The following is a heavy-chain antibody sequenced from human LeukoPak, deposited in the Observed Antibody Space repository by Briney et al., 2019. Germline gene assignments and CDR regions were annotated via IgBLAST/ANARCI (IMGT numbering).Heavy chain of an antibody. CDR1: GGSISSGSYY. J-gene: IGHJ6*03. CDR2: IYTSGST. V-gene: IGHV4-61*02. Sequence: SETLSLTCTVSGGSISSGSYYWSWIRQPAGKGLEWIGRIYTSGSTNYNPSLKSRVTISVDTSKNQFSLKLSSVTAAGTAVYYCARKSYGSGWYIPDMDVWGKGTTVTVSS. D-gene: IGHD6-19*01. CDR3: ARKSYGSGWYIPDMDV.